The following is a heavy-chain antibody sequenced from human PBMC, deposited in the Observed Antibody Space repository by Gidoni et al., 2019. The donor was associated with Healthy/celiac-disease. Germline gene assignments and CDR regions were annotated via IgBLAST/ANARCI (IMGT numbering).Heavy chain of an antibody. J-gene: IGHJ4*02. V-gene: IGHV3-21*01. CDR2: ISSSSSYI. Sequence: EVQLVESGGGLVKPGGSLRLSCAASGFTFSSYSMNWVRQAPGKGLEWVSSISSSSSYIYYADSVKGRFTISRDNAKNSLYLQMNSLRAEDTAVYYCARDGGTTTDFDYWGQGTLVTVSS. CDR3: ARDGGTTTDFDY. D-gene: IGHD4-17*01. CDR1: GFTFSSYS.